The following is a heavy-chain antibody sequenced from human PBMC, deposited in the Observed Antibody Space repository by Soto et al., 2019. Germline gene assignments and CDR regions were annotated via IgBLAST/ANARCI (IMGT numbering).Heavy chain of an antibody. Sequence: GSLIPSCAGGGFTFGDSYMSLIRQAPGKGLEWLSYISPGSRYPAYADSVKGRFTISRDNAKRSLYLQMMSLTAEETAIYYCVRGGGGSCYPNMDFYGDYEGFDYWGQGTLVTVYS. J-gene: IGHJ4*02. V-gene: IGHV3-11*06. D-gene: IGHD4-17*01. CDR1: GFTFGDSY. CDR2: ISPGSRYP. CDR3: VRGGGGSCYPNMDFYGDYEGFDY.